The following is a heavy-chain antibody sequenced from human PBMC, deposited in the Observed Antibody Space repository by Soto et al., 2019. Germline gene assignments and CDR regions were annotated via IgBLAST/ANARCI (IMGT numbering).Heavy chain of an antibody. V-gene: IGHV4-38-2*01. J-gene: IGHJ6*02. CDR1: GYTINSYAF. CDR3: ARYLEFYGVDV. CDR2: MYHTGDT. Sequence: PAGSLSLTCVVSGYTINSYAFWCGLQHPPGKGLEWIGSMYHTGDTFYNPSLTSRVTISMDTSKNKFSLRLSSVTAADTAVYYCARYLEFYGVDVWGQGTTVTVSS. D-gene: IGHD1-1*01.